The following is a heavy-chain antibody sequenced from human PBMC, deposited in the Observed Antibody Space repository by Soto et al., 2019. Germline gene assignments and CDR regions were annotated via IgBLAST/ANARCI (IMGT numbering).Heavy chain of an antibody. J-gene: IGHJ4*02. D-gene: IGHD2-21*02. Sequence: PSETLSLTCAVYGGSFNGYSWSWIRQPPGKGLEWIGEINHSGSTNYNPSLKSRVTISVDTSKNQFSLKLSFVTAADTAVYYCASTAFHFDYWGQETLVTVSS. CDR1: GGSFNGYS. CDR2: INHSGST. CDR3: ASTAFHFDY. V-gene: IGHV4-34*01.